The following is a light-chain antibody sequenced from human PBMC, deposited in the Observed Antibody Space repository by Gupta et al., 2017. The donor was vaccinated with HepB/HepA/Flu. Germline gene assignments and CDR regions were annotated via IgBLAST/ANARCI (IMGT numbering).Light chain of an antibody. V-gene: IGLV3-1*01. Sequence: SYDLTQPPSVSVSPGRTASITCSGDKLGDKYACWYQQKPGQSPMLVIYQDSKRPSGIPERFSGSNSGNTATLTISGTQAMDEADYYCQAWDSSTVVFGGGTKLTVL. J-gene: IGLJ2*01. CDR3: QAWDSSTVV. CDR1: KLGDKY. CDR2: QDS.